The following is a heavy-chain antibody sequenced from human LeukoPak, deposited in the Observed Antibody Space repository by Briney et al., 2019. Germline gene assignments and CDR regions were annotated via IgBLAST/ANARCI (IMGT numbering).Heavy chain of an antibody. V-gene: IGHV3-53*01. CDR2: IYTGGNT. CDR3: TDLGPYDILTGYLLDV. Sequence: PGGSLRLSCAASGFTVDSNYLSWVRQAPGKGLEWVSTIYTGGNTYYAASVKSRFTISRDFSKNTVFLHMNSLRAEDTAMYYCTDLGPYDILTGYLLDVWGQGTTVTVSS. CDR1: GFTVDSNY. D-gene: IGHD3-9*01. J-gene: IGHJ6*02.